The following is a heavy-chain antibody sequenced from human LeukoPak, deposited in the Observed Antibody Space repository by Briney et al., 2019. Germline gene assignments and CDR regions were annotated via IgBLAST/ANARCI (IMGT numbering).Heavy chain of an antibody. CDR1: GYTFTSYA. V-gene: IGHV1-3*01. Sequence: ASVKVSCKASGYTFTSYAMHWVRQAPGQRLEWMGWINAGNGNTKYSQKFQGRVTITRDTSASTAYMELSSLRSEDTAVNYCALITMVRGVIIGYYWGQGTLVTVSS. CDR2: INAGNGNT. CDR3: ALITMVRGVIIGYY. J-gene: IGHJ4*02. D-gene: IGHD3-10*01.